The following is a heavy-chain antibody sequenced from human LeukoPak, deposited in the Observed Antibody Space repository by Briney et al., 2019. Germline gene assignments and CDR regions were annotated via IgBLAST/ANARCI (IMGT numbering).Heavy chain of an antibody. CDR2: ISSSSSYI. Sequence: PGGSLRLSCAASGFSFSGHCMNWVRQAPGKGLEWVSSISSSSSYIYYADSVKGRFTISRDNAKNSLYLQMNSLRAEDTAVYYCARDLRWVFDYWGQGTLVTVSS. CDR3: ARDLRWVFDY. D-gene: IGHD4-23*01. J-gene: IGHJ4*02. CDR1: GFSFSGHC. V-gene: IGHV3-21*01.